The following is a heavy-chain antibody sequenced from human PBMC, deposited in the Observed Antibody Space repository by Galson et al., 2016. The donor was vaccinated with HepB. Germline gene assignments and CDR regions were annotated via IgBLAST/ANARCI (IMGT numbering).Heavy chain of an antibody. CDR3: TSDAMGRGSGSYSAFDY. CDR1: GFTFSSYA. D-gene: IGHD1-26*01. Sequence: SLRLSCAASGFTFSSYAMSWVRQAPGKGLEWVSTISSSGAGPYYADSVKGRFTISRDNSNNILSLQMNSLRAEDTAVYYCTSDAMGRGSGSYSAFDYWGQGTLVTVSS. V-gene: IGHV3-23*01. CDR2: ISSSGAGP. J-gene: IGHJ4*02.